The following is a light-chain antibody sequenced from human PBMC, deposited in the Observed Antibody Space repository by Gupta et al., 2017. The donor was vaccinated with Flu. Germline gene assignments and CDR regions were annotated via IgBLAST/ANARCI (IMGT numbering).Light chain of an antibody. J-gene: IGKJ2*01. V-gene: IGKV1-9*01. CDR3: QQVNSYPYT. Sequence: PSFLSASIGDRVTITVLSSQGISDYLAWYQQKPGKAPNLLIYVASTVQSGVPSRFSGSVSGTEFTLTISILQPEDFATYYCQQVNSYPYTFGQGTKLEIK. CDR2: VAS. CDR1: QGISDY.